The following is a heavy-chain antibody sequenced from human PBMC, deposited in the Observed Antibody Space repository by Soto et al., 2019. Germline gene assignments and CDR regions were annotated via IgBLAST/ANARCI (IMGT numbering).Heavy chain of an antibody. CDR1: GGSISTYY. CDR2: IFYSDNT. V-gene: IGHV4-59*01. D-gene: IGHD5-18*01. J-gene: IGHJ4*02. CDR3: ARGRLGDTAMAFDY. Sequence: SETLSLTCTVSGGSISTYYWSWVRQSPGKGLEWIGYIFYSDNTNYNPSLKSRVTISVDTSKNQFSLKLTSVTAAGTAVYFCARGRLGDTAMAFDYWGQGTLVT.